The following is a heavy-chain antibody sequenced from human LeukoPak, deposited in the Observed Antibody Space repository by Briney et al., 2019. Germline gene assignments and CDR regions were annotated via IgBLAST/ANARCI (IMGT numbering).Heavy chain of an antibody. J-gene: IGHJ5*02. V-gene: IGHV7-4-1*02. CDR2: INTNTGNP. D-gene: IGHD2-2*01. Sequence: GASVKVSCKASGYTFTSYAMNWVRQAPGQGLEWMGWINTNTGNPTYAQGFTGRFVFSLDTSVSTAYLQISSLKAEDTAVYYCAREEVVPAAIGPWFDPWGQGTLVTVSS. CDR1: GYTFTSYA. CDR3: AREEVVPAAIGPWFDP.